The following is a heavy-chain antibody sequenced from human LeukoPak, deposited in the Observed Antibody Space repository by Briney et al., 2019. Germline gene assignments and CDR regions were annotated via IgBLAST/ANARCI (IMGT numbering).Heavy chain of an antibody. CDR2: ISSSGSGDNT. J-gene: IGHJ4*02. CDR1: GVTLSTYA. D-gene: IGHD6-6*01. Sequence: PGGSLRLSCAASGVTLSTYAMSWARQAPGKGLEWVSGISSSGSGDNTYYADSVKGRFTISRDSSKNTLSLQMNSLRAEDTAVYYCASLSLGHYWGQGILVTVSS. CDR3: ASLSLGHY. V-gene: IGHV3-23*01.